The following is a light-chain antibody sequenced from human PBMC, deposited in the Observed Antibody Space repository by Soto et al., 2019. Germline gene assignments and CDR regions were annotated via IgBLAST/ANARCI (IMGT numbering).Light chain of an antibody. CDR2: DTS. CDR1: QGIGDT. CDR3: QPYDNWPLT. Sequence: EVVMTQSPATLSVSPGAGVTLSCRANQGIGDTLAWYQNKPGQTPRLLINDTSIRATGVPARFRGSRTRPAGTNTINTLQSEDFALYYCQPYDNWPLTFGGGTKVESK. V-gene: IGKV3-15*01. J-gene: IGKJ4*01.